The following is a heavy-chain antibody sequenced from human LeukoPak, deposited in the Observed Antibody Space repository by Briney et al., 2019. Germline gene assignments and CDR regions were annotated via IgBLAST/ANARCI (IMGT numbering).Heavy chain of an antibody. CDR3: ARLIGATDYYYYGMDV. V-gene: IGHV4-39*01. CDR1: GVSISSSSYY. D-gene: IGHD1-26*01. CDR2: IYYSGST. Sequence: KPSETLSLTCTVSGVSISSSSYYWGWIRQPPGKGLEWIGSIYYSGSTYYNPSLKSRVTISVDTSKNQFSLKLSSVTAADTAVYYCARLIGATDYYYYGMDVWGQGTTVTVSS. J-gene: IGHJ6*02.